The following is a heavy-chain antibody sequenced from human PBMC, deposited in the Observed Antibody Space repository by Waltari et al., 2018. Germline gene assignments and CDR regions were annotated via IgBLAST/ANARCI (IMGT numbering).Heavy chain of an antibody. Sequence: EVQLVESGGGLVQPGGSLRLSCAASGFTFSSHWMTWVRQAPGKGLEGLANIKKDGSESYYGDSVKGRFTISRDNTKNSLYLQMNSLRVEDTAVYYCARADYGGTADYDYWGQGTQVTVSS. V-gene: IGHV3-7*04. CDR3: ARADYGGTADYDY. CDR2: IKKDGSES. J-gene: IGHJ4*02. CDR1: GFTFSSHW. D-gene: IGHD4-17*01.